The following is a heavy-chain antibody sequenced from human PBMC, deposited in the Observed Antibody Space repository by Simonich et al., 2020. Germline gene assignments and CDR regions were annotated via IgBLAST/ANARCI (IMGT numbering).Heavy chain of an antibody. CDR2: CNCNSGSI. Sequence: EVQLVESGGGLVQPGRSLRLSCAASGFTFDDYAMHWVRQAPGKGRELGSGCNCNSGSIGYADSVKGRFTISRDNAKNSLYLQMNRLRAEDTALYYCAKDVAAAGTEYFQHWGQGTLVTVSS. V-gene: IGHV3-9*01. CDR3: AKDVAAAGTEYFQH. CDR1: GFTFDDYA. D-gene: IGHD6-13*01. J-gene: IGHJ1*01.